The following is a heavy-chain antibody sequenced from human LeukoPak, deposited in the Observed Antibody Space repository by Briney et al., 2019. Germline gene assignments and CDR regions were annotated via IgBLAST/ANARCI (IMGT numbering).Heavy chain of an antibody. CDR2: ISAYNGNT. CDR1: GYTFTSYG. V-gene: IGHV1-18*04. Sequence: GASVKVSCTASGYTFTSYGISWVRQAPGQGLEWMGWISAYNGNTNYAQKLQGRVTMTTDTSTSTAYMELRSLRSDDTAVYYCARDRPRWGSGSYNGEIWGQGTLVTVST. J-gene: IGHJ4*02. CDR3: ARDRPRWGSGSYNGEI. D-gene: IGHD3-10*01.